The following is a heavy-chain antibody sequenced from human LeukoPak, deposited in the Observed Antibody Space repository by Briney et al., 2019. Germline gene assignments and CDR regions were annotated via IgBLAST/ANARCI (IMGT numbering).Heavy chain of an antibody. CDR3: ARDGCSSTSCYPAVYNWFDP. CDR1: GGTFSSYA. J-gene: IGHJ5*02. Sequence: ASVKVSCKASGGTFSSYAISWVRQAPGQGLEWMGGIIPIFGTANYAQKLQGRVTITTDESTSTAYMELSSLRSEDTAVYYCARDGCSSTSCYPAVYNWFDPWGQGTLVTVSS. CDR2: IIPIFGTA. D-gene: IGHD2-2*01. V-gene: IGHV1-69*05.